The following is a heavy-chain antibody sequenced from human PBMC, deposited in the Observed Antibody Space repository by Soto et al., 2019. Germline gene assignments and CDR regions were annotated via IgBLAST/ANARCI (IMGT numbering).Heavy chain of an antibody. CDR2: INPNSGGT. D-gene: IGHD6-19*01. J-gene: IGHJ6*02. V-gene: IGHV1-2*04. CDR1: GYTFPTYD. CDR3: ARSSVAGTNYYYGMDV. Sequence: ASVKVSCKASGYTFPTYDINWVRQATGQGLEWMGWINPNSGGTNYAQKFQGWVTMTRDTSISTAYMELSRLRSDDTAVYYCARSSVAGTNYYYGMDVWGQGTTVTVSS.